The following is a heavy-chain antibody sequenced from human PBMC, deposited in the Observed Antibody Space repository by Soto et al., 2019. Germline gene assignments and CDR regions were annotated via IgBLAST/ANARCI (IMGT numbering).Heavy chain of an antibody. J-gene: IGHJ4*01. CDR2: IKSKTDGGTT. CDR3: TTDSYSTIIIVRFDY. D-gene: IGHD3-22*01. V-gene: IGHV3-15*07. Sequence: VGSLRLSCAASGFTFSNAWINWVRQAPGKGLEWVGRIKSKTDGGTTDYAEPVKGRFAISRDDSNNMVYLQMNSLKIEGTAVYYFTTDSYSTIIIVRFDYWGHGTLVTVSS. CDR1: GFTFSNAW.